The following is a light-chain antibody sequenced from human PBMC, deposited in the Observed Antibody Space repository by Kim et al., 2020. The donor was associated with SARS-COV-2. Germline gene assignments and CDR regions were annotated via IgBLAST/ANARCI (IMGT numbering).Light chain of an antibody. Sequence: QTATLTGTGNRKKCVKKRTKWLQQLQGHPPKVLSDRNNNRPSGISERFSASRSGNTASLTITGLQPEDEADYYCSAWDVSLNGVVFGGGTQLTVL. CDR3: SAWDVSLNGVV. V-gene: IGLV10-54*01. CDR2: RNN. J-gene: IGLJ2*01. CDR1: RKKCVKKR.